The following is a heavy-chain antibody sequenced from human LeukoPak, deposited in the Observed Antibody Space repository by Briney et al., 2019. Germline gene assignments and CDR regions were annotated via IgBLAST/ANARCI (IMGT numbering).Heavy chain of an antibody. D-gene: IGHD1-26*01. CDR1: GVSISSSNSY. J-gene: IGHJ4*02. V-gene: IGHV4-61*05. CDR2: IYHSGST. Sequence: SETLSLTCSVSGVSISSSNSYWGWIRQPPGKGLEWIGYIYHSGSTDYNSSLKSRVTISEDTSKKQFSLKVSSVTAADTAVYYCARGFRGASFDYWGQGTLVTVSS. CDR3: ARGFRGASFDY.